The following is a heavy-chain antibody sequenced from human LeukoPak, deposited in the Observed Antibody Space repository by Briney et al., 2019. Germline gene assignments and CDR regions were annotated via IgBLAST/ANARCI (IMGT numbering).Heavy chain of an antibody. V-gene: IGHV3-30*18. CDR3: AKDLARVAAAAGGPDY. Sequence: GGSLRLSCAASGFTFSSYGMHWVRQAPGKGLEWVAVISYDGSNKYYADSVKGRFTISRDNSKNTLYLQMNGLRAEDTAVYYCAKDLARVAAAAGGPDYWGQGTLVTVSS. CDR1: GFTFSSYG. J-gene: IGHJ4*02. CDR2: ISYDGSNK. D-gene: IGHD6-13*01.